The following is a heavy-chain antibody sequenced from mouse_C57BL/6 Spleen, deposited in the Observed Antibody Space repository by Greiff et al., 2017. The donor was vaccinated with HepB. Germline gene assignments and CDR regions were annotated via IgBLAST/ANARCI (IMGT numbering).Heavy chain of an antibody. CDR1: GYTLTSYW. V-gene: IGHV1-69*01. J-gene: IGHJ1*01. D-gene: IGHD1-1*01. Sequence: QVQLQQPGAELVMPGASVTLSCKASGYTLTSYWMHWVKQRPGQGLEWIGEIDPSDSYTNYNQKFKGKSTLTVDKSSSTAYMQLSSLTSEDSAVYYCARRGDYYGRSYERYFDVWGAGTTVTVSS. CDR3: ARRGDYYGRSYERYFDV. CDR2: IDPSDSYT.